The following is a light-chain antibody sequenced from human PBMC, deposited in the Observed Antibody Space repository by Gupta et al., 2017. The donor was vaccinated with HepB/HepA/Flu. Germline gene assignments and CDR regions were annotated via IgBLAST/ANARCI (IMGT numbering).Light chain of an antibody. J-gene: IGKJ3*01. Sequence: EIVLTQSPATLSLSPGERATLSCRASQSVSSYLAWYQQKPGQAPRLLIYDASNRATGIPARFSGSGSGXDSTLTXSSLEPEDFAVYYWQQRSNLLTFGXGTKVDIK. V-gene: IGKV3-11*01. CDR2: DAS. CDR3: QQRSNLLT. CDR1: QSVSSY.